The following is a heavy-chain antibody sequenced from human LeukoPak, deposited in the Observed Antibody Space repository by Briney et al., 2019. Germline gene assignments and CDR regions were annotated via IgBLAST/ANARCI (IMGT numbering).Heavy chain of an antibody. D-gene: IGHD5-12*01. V-gene: IGHV4-38-2*02. CDR3: ARDPRGGYGAFDI. CDR1: GYSISSGSY. J-gene: IGHJ3*02. Sequence: SETLSLTCTVFGYSISSGSYWGWIRQSPGKGLEWNGNIYHSGGTYYNPSLKSRVTISVDTSKNQFSQKLSSVTAADTAVYYCARDPRGGYGAFDIWGQGTMVAVSS. CDR2: IYHSGGT.